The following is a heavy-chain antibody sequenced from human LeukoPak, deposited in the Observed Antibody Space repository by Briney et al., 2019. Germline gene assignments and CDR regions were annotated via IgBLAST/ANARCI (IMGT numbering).Heavy chain of an antibody. D-gene: IGHD2-21*02. CDR3: ARDWGDGFDY. J-gene: IGHJ4*02. Sequence: GGSLRLSCAASEFSVGSNYMTWVRQAPGKGLEWVSFIYSDNTHYSDSVKGRFTISRDNSKNTLYLQMNSLRAEDTAVYYCARDWGDGFDYWGQGTLVTVSS. CDR1: EFSVGSNY. V-gene: IGHV3-66*01. CDR2: IYSDNT.